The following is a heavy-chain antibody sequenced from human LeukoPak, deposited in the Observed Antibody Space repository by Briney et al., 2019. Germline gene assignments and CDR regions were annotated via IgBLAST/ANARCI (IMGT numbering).Heavy chain of an antibody. Sequence: ASVKVSCKAPGYTFTVYYMHWVRQAPGQGLEWMGRINPNSGDTKYAQNFQGRVTMTRDTSIDTAYMDLSRLRSDDTAVYYCARVGFERPRSSITVVRGVIRPNAFDLWGQGTMVTVSS. V-gene: IGHV1-2*02. CDR1: GYTFTVYY. D-gene: IGHD3-10*01. J-gene: IGHJ3*01. CDR2: INPNSGDT. CDR3: ARVGFERPRSSITVVRGVIRPNAFDL.